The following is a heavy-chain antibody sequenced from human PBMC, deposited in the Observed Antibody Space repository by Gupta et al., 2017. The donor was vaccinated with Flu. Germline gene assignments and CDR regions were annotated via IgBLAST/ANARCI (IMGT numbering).Heavy chain of an antibody. CDR3: ARGLHIVVVPAAISY. D-gene: IGHD2-2*02. V-gene: IGHV1-2*06. CDR1: GYTFPGYY. CDR2: INPNSGGT. J-gene: IGHJ4*02. Sequence: QVQLVQSGAEVKKPGASVKVSCKASGYTFPGYYMHWVRQAPGQGLEWMGRINPNSGGTNYAQKFQGRVTMTRDTSISTAYMELSRLRSDDTAVYYCARGLHIVVVPAAISYWGQGTLVTVSS.